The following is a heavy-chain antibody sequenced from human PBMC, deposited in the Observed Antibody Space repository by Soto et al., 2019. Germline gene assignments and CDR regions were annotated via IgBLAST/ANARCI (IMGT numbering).Heavy chain of an antibody. CDR1: GGSFSGYY. V-gene: IGHV4-34*01. CDR3: ARGVQQPKLDY. Sequence: QVQLQQWGAGLLKPSETLSLTCAVYGGSFSGYYWSWIRQPPGKGLEWIGEINHSGSTNYNPSLKSRVTISVDTSKNQFSLKLSSVTAADTAVYYCARGVQQPKLDYWGQGTLVTVSS. J-gene: IGHJ4*02. D-gene: IGHD6-13*01. CDR2: INHSGST.